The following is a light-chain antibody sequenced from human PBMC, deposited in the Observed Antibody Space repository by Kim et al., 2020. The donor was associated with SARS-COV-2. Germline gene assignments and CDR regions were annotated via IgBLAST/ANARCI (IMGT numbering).Light chain of an antibody. CDR2: EVS. J-gene: IGLJ3*02. CDR3: SSYAGSNNLV. Sequence: GQSVTISCTETSSDLGGYNFVSWYQEHPGKAPKLMIYEVSKRPSGVPDRFSGSKSGNTASLTVSGLQAEDEADYYCSSYAGSNNLVFGGGTQLTVL. CDR1: SSDLGGYNF. V-gene: IGLV2-8*01.